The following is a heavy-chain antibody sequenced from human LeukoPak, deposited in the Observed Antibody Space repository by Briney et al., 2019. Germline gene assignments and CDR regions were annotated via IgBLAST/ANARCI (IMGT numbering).Heavy chain of an antibody. CDR1: GFTFDNYA. J-gene: IGHJ5*02. CDR2: IRGSGGST. CDR3: ARDLGLGYWYP. D-gene: IGHD2-15*01. V-gene: IGHV3-23*01. Sequence: PGGSLRLSCAASGFTFDNYAMSWVRQAPGKGLEWVSTIRGSGGSTYYADSVKGRFTISRDNPKNTLYLQMNSLRAEDTAVYYCARDLGLGYWYPWGQGTLVTVSS.